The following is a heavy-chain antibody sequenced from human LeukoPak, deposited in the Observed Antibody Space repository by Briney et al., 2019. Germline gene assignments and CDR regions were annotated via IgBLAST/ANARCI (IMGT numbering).Heavy chain of an antibody. D-gene: IGHD1-1*01. CDR1: GYTFTGYY. Sequence: GASVKVSCKASGYTFTGYYMHWVRQAPGQGLEWMGWINPNSGGTNYAQKFQGRVTMTRDTSISTAYMELSRLRSDDTAVYYCARGLPSRHRNDVPELDYWGQGTLVTVSS. CDR3: ARGLPSRHRNDVPELDY. CDR2: INPNSGGT. J-gene: IGHJ4*02. V-gene: IGHV1-2*02.